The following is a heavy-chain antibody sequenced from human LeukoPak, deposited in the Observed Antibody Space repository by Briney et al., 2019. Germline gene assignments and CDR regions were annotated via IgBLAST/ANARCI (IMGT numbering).Heavy chain of an antibody. CDR2: ISYDGSNK. D-gene: IGHD1-14*01. J-gene: IGHJ4*02. CDR1: GFTFSSYA. CDR3: ARDWYLDY. Sequence: PGGSLRLSCAASGFTFSSYAMHWVRQAPGKGLEWVAVISYDGSNKYYADSVKGRFTISRDNSKNTLYLQMNSLRAEDTAVYVCARDWYLDYWGQGTLVNASS. V-gene: IGHV3-30-3*01.